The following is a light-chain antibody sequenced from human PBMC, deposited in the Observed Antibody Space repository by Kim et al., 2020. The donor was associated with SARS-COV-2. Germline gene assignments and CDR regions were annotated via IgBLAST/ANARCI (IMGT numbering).Light chain of an antibody. V-gene: IGKV3-15*01. CDR1: QSVSSN. J-gene: IGKJ1*01. CDR2: GAS. Sequence: VPQGERATLSCRASQSVSSNLAWYQQKPGQAPRLLIYGASTRATGIPARFSGSGSGTEFTLTISSLQSEDFAVYYCQQYNNWPETFGQGTKVDIK. CDR3: QQYNNWPET.